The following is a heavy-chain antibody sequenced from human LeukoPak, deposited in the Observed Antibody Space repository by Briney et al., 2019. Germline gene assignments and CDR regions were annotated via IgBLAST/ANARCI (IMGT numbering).Heavy chain of an antibody. D-gene: IGHD6-19*01. CDR2: INPNSGGT. V-gene: IGHV1-2*02. CDR3: ARVGSSGWRDLRKNWFDP. J-gene: IGHJ5*02. Sequence: ASVKVSCKASGYTFTGYYMHWVRQAPGQGLEWMGWINPNSGGTNYAQKFQGRVTMTRDTSISTAYMELSRLRSDDTAVYYCARVGSSGWRDLRKNWFDPWGQGTLVTVSS. CDR1: GYTFTGYY.